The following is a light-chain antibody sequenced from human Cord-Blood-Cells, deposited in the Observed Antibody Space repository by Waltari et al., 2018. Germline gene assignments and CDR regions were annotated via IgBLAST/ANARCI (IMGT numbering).Light chain of an antibody. V-gene: IGLV2-14*01. CDR1: SSDVGGYNY. CDR3: SSSTSSSTWV. CDR2: DVS. Sequence: QSALTQPASVSGSPGQSITIPCTGTSSDVGGYNYVSWYQQHPGKAPKLMIYDVSERPVGGSKRFCGSKSGNTAFLTISGLQAEVEDDYYWSSSTSSSTWVFGGGTKLTVL. J-gene: IGLJ3*02.